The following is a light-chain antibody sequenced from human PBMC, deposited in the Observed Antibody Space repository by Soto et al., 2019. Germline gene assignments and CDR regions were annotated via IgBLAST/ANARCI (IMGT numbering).Light chain of an antibody. CDR1: RSDVGGYKY. CDR3: TSFAGSNNFEVV. V-gene: IGLV2-14*01. CDR2: EVS. Sequence: QSVLTQPASVSGSPGQSITISCTGTRSDVGGYKYVSWYQQHPGKAPKLMIYEVSNRPSGVSNRFSGSKSGNTASLTVSGLQAEDEADYYCTSFAGSNNFEVVFGGGTKLTVL. J-gene: IGLJ2*01.